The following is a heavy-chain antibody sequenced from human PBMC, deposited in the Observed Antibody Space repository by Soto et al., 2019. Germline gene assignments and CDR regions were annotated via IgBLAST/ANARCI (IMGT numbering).Heavy chain of an antibody. CDR2: INPNSGGT. J-gene: IGHJ6*03. V-gene: IGHV1-2*04. D-gene: IGHD3-3*01. CDR3: ARGPYDFWSGHTPGPYYMDV. CDR1: GYTFTGYY. Sequence: ASVKVSCKASGYTFTGYYMHWVRQAPGQGLEWMGWINPNSGGTNYAQKFQGWVTMTRDTSISTAYMELSRLRSDDTAVYYCARGPYDFWSGHTPGPYYMDVWGKGTTVTVSS.